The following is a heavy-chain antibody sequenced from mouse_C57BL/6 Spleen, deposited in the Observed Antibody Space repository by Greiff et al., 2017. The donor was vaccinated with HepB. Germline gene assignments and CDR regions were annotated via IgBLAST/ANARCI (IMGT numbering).Heavy chain of an antibody. D-gene: IGHD1-1*01. CDR2: INYDGSST. V-gene: IGHV5-16*01. CDR1: GFTFSDYY. Sequence: DVMLVESEGGLVQPGSSMKLSCTASGFTFSDYYMAWVRQVPEKGLEWVANINYDGSSTYYLDSLKSRFIISRDNAKNILYLQMSSLKSEDTATYYCAREVYYGSSYDWYFDVWGTGTTVTVSS. CDR3: AREVYYGSSYDWYFDV. J-gene: IGHJ1*03.